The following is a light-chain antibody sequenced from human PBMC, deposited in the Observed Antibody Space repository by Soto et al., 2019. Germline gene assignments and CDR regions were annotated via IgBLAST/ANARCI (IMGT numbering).Light chain of an antibody. V-gene: IGKV1-27*01. CDR2: AAS. J-gene: IGKJ1*01. CDR1: QGISNY. Sequence: DIQMTQSPSSLSASVGDRVTITCRARQGISNYLAWYQQKPGKVPKLLIYAASTLQSGVPSRFSGSGSGTDFNLTISSLQPEDVATYYFQKYDSAAWTFGQGNKVEIK. CDR3: QKYDSAAWT.